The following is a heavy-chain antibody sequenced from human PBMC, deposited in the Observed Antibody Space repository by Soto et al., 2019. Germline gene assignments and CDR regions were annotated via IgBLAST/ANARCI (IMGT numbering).Heavy chain of an antibody. CDR2: LNPNSVNT. V-gene: IGHV1-8*01. D-gene: IGHD1-1*01. CDR1: GYTFTSYD. J-gene: IGHJ6*02. CDR3: ARTTPYSYYAMDV. Sequence: QVQLVQSGAEVKKPGASVKVSCKASGYTFTSYDISWVRQATGQGLEWMGRLNPNSVNTAYAQKFQGRVTMTRNTSISTAYMELSSLRSEDTAVYYCARTTPYSYYAMDVWGQGTTVTVSS.